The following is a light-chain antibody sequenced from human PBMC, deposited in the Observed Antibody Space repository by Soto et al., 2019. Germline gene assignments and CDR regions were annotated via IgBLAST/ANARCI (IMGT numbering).Light chain of an antibody. Sequence: QSVLTQSPSASASLGASVKLTCTLNIGHSTYAIAWHQQQPEKGPRYLMKLNSDGSHTKGDGIPDRFSGSSSGAERYLTISSLQSEDEADYYCQTWGTGIHVVFGGGTKLTVL. CDR1: IGHSTYA. J-gene: IGLJ2*01. CDR3: QTWGTGIHVV. V-gene: IGLV4-69*01. CDR2: LNSDGSH.